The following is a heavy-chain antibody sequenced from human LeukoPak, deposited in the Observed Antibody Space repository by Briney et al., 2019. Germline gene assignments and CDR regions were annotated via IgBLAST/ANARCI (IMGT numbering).Heavy chain of an antibody. CDR3: ARAGGYLLYFDS. Sequence: SETLSLTCTVSGGSIGSYYWNWIRQPPGKGLEWFGYIYYGGSTNYNPSHKSRVTISVDTSKNEFSLKLNSVTAADTAVYYCARAGGYLLYFDSWGQGTLATVSS. V-gene: IGHV4-59*08. CDR1: GGSIGSYY. J-gene: IGHJ4*02. CDR2: IYYGGST. D-gene: IGHD5-12*01.